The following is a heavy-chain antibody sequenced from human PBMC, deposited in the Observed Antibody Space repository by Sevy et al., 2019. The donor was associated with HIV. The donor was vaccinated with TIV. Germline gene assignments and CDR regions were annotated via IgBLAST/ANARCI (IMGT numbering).Heavy chain of an antibody. J-gene: IGHJ4*02. Sequence: ASVKASCKASGGTFSSYAISWVRQAPGQGLEWMGGIIPIFGTANYAQKFQGRVTITADKSTSTAYMELSSLRSEDTAVYYCASEYCSGGSCYTRLGYWGQGTLVTVSS. CDR2: IIPIFGTA. CDR3: ASEYCSGGSCYTRLGY. CDR1: GGTFSSYA. D-gene: IGHD2-15*01. V-gene: IGHV1-69*06.